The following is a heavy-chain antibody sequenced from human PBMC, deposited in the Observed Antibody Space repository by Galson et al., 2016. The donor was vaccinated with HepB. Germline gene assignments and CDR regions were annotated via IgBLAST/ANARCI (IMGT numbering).Heavy chain of an antibody. Sequence: SETLSLTCTVSGGSISSQYWSWIRQTPGKGLEWIGHVSYRGGTTYNPSLKRRVTMSIDTSTNQFSLKLSSVTAAYTAVSFCARVPRSGQGTWFDPWAQGTLATVSS. CDR3: ARVPRSGQGTWFDP. J-gene: IGHJ5*02. V-gene: IGHV4-59*11. CDR1: GGSISSQY. D-gene: IGHD1-26*01. CDR2: VSYRGGT.